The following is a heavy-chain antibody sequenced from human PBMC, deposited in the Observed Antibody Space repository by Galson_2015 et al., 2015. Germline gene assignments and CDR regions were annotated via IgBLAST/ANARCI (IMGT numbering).Heavy chain of an antibody. V-gene: IGHV7-4-1*02. Sequence: SVKVSCKASGYTFTSYAMNWVRQAPGQGLEWMGWINTNTGNPTYAQGFTGRFVFSLDTSVSTAYLQISSLKAEDTAVYYCARDPHYDFWSGFDPWGQGTLVTVSS. CDR3: ARDPHYDFWSGFDP. J-gene: IGHJ5*02. CDR1: GYTFTSYA. D-gene: IGHD3-3*01. CDR2: INTNTGNP.